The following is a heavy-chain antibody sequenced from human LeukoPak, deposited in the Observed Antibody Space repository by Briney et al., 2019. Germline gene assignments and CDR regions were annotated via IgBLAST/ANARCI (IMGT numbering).Heavy chain of an antibody. CDR2: ISGSGGST. J-gene: IGHJ4*02. Sequence: GGFLRLSCAASGFTFSSYAMSWVRQAPGKGLEWVSAISGSGGSTYYADSVKGRFTISRDNSKNTLYLQMNSLRAEDTAVYYCAKDSRVVVTATHFDYWGQGTLVTVSS. CDR3: AKDSRVVVTATHFDY. D-gene: IGHD2-21*02. V-gene: IGHV3-23*01. CDR1: GFTFSSYA.